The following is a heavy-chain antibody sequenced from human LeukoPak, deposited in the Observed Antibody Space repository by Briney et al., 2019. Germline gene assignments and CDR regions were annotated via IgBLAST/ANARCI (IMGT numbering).Heavy chain of an antibody. Sequence: GGSLRLSCTASGFTFRNYTMNWVRQSPGKGLQWVSYVSFGSSYISYADSLKGRFTISRDDAKSSVYLEMTSLRAEDTAVYYCARASTEYAVTDGFDTWGPGTLVTVSS. V-gene: IGHV3-21*01. CDR1: GFTFRNYT. D-gene: IGHD4-17*01. J-gene: IGHJ5*02. CDR3: ARASTEYAVTDGFDT. CDR2: VSFGSSYI.